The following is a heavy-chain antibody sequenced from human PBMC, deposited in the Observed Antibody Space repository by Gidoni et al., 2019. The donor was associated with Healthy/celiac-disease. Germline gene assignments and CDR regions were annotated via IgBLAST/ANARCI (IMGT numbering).Heavy chain of an antibody. D-gene: IGHD3-16*01. Sequence: EVQLVESGGGLVKPGGSLRLSCAASVFTFSSYSMNWVRQAPGKGLEWVSSISSSSSYIYYADSVKGRFTISRDNAKNSLYLQMNNLRAEDTAVYYCARDRSDDGGEFDLWGRGTLVTVSS. CDR3: ARDRSDDGGEFDL. CDR1: VFTFSSYS. V-gene: IGHV3-21*01. J-gene: IGHJ2*01. CDR2: ISSSSSYI.